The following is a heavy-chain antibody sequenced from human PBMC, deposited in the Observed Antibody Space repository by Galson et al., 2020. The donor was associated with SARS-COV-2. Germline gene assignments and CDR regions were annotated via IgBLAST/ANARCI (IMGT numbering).Heavy chain of an antibody. CDR2: IFPNDER. CDR3: ARVASARPSDTPVLGDSNDDYFFYYMDV. V-gene: IGHV2-26*02. J-gene: IGHJ6*03. Sequence: KMSGPTLVKPTETLTLTCTVSGFSLSTSTMGVSWIRQPPGQALAWLAYIFPNDERSYSTSLRSRLTLSKDPPKGQVVLTMTNMHPVDTGTYFCARVASARPSDTPVLGDSNDDYFFYYMDVWGTGATVTVSS. CDR1: GFSLSTSTMG. D-gene: IGHD4-17*01.